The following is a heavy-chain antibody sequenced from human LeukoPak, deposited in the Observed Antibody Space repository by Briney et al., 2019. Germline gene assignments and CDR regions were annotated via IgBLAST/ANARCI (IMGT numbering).Heavy chain of an antibody. D-gene: IGHD6-19*01. J-gene: IGHJ4*02. V-gene: IGHV4-59*08. CDR3: ARRVTSSGWYRDDS. CDR1: GGSISSDN. Sequence: SETLSLTCTVSGGSISSDNWSWIRQPPAKGLEWIGYICHGGTTSYNPSLQSRVTISVDTSKNQFSLKVTSVTAADTAVYYCARRVTSSGWYRDDSWGQGTLVTVSS. CDR2: ICHGGTT.